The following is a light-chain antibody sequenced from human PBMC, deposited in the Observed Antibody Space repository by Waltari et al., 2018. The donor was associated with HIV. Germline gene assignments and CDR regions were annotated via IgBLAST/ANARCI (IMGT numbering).Light chain of an antibody. CDR3: CSCPRSGIRYV. CDR1: NSKGGSGDR. V-gene: IGLV2-23*02. CDR2: EVT. J-gene: IGLJ1*01. Sequence: QSALTQPASVSGSPGRSVTISCTGTNSKGGSGDRVSWYQPHPGEAPNIIMYEVTKRPPGVSTRFSGSTSANTASLTTSGLQAEDEAAYYCCSCPRSGIRYVFGTGTKVTVL.